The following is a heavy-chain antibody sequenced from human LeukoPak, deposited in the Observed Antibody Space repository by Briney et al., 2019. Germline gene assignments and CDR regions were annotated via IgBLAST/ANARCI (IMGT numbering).Heavy chain of an antibody. CDR1: GGSISSPSYY. Sequence: SETLSLTCNVSGGSISSPSYYWSWIRQPPGKGLEWIGEINHSGSTNYNPSLKSRVTISVDTSKNQFSLKLSSVTAADTAVYYCARGPQYYDYVWGSYRPFYGMDVWGQGTTVTVSS. D-gene: IGHD3-16*02. J-gene: IGHJ6*02. CDR2: INHSGST. CDR3: ARGPQYYDYVWGSYRPFYGMDV. V-gene: IGHV4-39*07.